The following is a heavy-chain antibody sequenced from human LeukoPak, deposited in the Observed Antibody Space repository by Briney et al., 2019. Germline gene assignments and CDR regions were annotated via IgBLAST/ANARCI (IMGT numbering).Heavy chain of an antibody. D-gene: IGHD1-26*01. V-gene: IGHV7-4-1*02. CDR3: AARSIVGATRDAFDI. CDR1: GYTFTSYA. CDR2: INTNTGNP. J-gene: IGHJ3*02. Sequence: GASVKVSCKASGYTFTSYAMNWVRLAPGQGLEWMGWINTNTGNPTYAQGFTGRSVFSLDTSVSTAYLQISSLKAEDTAVYYCAARSIVGATRDAFDIWGQGTMVTVSS.